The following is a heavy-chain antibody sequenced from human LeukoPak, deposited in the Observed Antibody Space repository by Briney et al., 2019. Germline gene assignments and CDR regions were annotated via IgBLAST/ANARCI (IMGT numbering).Heavy chain of an antibody. V-gene: IGHV1-69*13. CDR2: IIPIFGTA. CDR3: ASLAYCGGDCYSHFDY. D-gene: IGHD2-21*02. CDR1: GGTFSSYA. Sequence: ASVKVSCKASGGTFSSYAISWVRQAPGQGLEWMGGIIPIFGTANYAQKFQGRVTITADESTSTAYMELSSLRSEDTAVYYCASLAYCGGDCYSHFDYWGQGTLVTVSS. J-gene: IGHJ4*02.